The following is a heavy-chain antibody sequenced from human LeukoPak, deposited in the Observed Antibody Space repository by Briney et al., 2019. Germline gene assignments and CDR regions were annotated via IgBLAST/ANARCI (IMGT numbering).Heavy chain of an antibody. V-gene: IGHV1-2*02. J-gene: IGHJ5*02. CDR2: INPNSGGT. D-gene: IGHD6-6*01. CDR1: GYTFTGYY. CDR3: AREVYSSSNWFDP. Sequence: ASVKVSCKASGYTFTGYYMHWVRQAPGQGLEWMGWINPNSGGTNYAQKFQGRVTMTRDTSISTAYMELSRLRSDDTAVYYCAREVYSSSNWFDPWGQGTPVTVSS.